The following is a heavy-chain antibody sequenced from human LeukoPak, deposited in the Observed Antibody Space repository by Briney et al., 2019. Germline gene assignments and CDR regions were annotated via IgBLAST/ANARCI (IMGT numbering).Heavy chain of an antibody. CDR3: ARGQGVADTGEY. J-gene: IGHJ4*02. CDR2: IYYSGST. CDR1: GGSISSYY. D-gene: IGHD2-15*01. Sequence: SETLSLTCTVSGGSISSYYWSWIRQPPGKGLEWIGYIYYSGSTNYNPSLKSRVTISVDTSKNQFSLKLSSVTAADTAVYYCARGQGVADTGEYWGQGTLVTVSS. V-gene: IGHV4-59*01.